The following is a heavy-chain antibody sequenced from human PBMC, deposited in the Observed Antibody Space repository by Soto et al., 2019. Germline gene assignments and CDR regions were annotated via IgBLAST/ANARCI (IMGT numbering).Heavy chain of an antibody. CDR1: GFIFRNYL. CDR2: IKEEGSEG. CDR3: AREKRANGYFDY. Sequence: EVQLVESGGGLVQPGESLRLSCAASGFIFRNYLIVWVRQAQGGGLEGGANIKEEGSEGYYVDSVNGRFTISRDNAKNSLYLEMTRPRADDTAIYYCAREKRANGYFDYWGQGTRVTVSS. V-gene: IGHV3-7*01. D-gene: IGHD6-25*01. J-gene: IGHJ4*02.